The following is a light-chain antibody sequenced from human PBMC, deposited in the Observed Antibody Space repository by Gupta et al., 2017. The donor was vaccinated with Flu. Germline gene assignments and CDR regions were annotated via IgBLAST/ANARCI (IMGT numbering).Light chain of an antibody. Sequence: SFILTQSPSVSVAPGQTASIACGGNNIGSETVHWYQQKPGQAPVLVLNDDDFRPSGIPERFSGSNSGNTATLTIRRVEAGDEADYYCQVWDTASDHWLFGAGTTLTVV. CDR2: DDD. J-gene: IGLJ3*02. V-gene: IGLV3-21*02. CDR3: QVWDTASDHWL. CDR1: NIGSET.